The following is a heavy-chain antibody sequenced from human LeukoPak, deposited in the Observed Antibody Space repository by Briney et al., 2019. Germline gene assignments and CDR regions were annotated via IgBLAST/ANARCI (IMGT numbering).Heavy chain of an antibody. J-gene: IGHJ4*02. CDR3: ARGESPDY. V-gene: IGHV1-8*01. Sequence: GASVKVSCKASPPPPPSYDINWVRQATGQGLEWMGWMNPNSGNTGYAQKFQGRVTMTRNTSISTAYMELSSLRSEDTAVYYCARGESPDYWGQGTLVTVSS. CDR1: PPPPPSYD. CDR2: MNPNSGNT. D-gene: IGHD3-10*01.